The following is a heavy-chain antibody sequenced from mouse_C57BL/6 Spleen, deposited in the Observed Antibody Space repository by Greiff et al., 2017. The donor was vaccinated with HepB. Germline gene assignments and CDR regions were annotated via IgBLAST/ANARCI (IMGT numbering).Heavy chain of an antibody. CDR2: ISSGGDYI. CDR1: GFTFSSYA. J-gene: IGHJ3*01. V-gene: IGHV5-9-1*02. CDR3: TRGDYYGSFAY. D-gene: IGHD1-1*01. Sequence: EVKLMESGEGLVKPGGSLKLSCAASGFTFSSYAMSWVRQTPEKRLEWVAYISSGGDYIYYADTVKGRFTISRDNARNTLYLQMSSLKSEDTAMYYCTRGDYYGSFAYWGQGTLVTVSA.